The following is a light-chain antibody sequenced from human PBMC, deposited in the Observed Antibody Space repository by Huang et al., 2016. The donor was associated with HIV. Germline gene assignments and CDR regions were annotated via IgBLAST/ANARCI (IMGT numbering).Light chain of an antibody. CDR1: QSLLHSDGKTL. CDR2: EDS. CDR3: MQSIQLPRT. V-gene: IGKV2D-29*01. J-gene: IGKJ1*01. Sequence: DIVMTQTPLYLSVTPGQPASISCKSSQSLLHSDGKTLVYWYLQKPGQPPQLRIYEDSNRFYGVPDRFTGSGSGTDFTLKISRVEPEDVGVYYGMQSIQLPRTFGQGTKVQIK.